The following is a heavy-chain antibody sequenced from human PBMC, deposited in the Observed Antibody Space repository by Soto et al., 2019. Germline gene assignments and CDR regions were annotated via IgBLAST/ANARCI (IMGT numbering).Heavy chain of an antibody. V-gene: IGHV1-18*01. CDR2: ISAYNGNT. Sequence: ASVKVSCKASGYTFTSYGISCVRQAPGQGLEWMGWISAYNGNTNYAQKLQGRVTMTTDTSTSTAYMELRSLRSDDTAVYYCARSLLALWDSSDYYSHTYWYFDLWGRGTLVTVSS. D-gene: IGHD3-22*01. J-gene: IGHJ2*01. CDR1: GYTFTSYG. CDR3: ARSLLALWDSSDYYSHTYWYFDL.